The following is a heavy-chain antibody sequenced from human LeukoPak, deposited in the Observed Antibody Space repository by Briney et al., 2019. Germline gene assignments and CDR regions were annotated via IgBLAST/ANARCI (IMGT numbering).Heavy chain of an antibody. J-gene: IGHJ6*02. CDR3: ASSSMVAPPYDYYYGMDV. Sequence: GEALQISFKGSGYGFTSYWIGWVRQMPGKGREWMGMIYPGDSDTRYSPSFQGQVTISADKSIRTAYLQWSSLKASDTAMYYCASSSMVAPPYDYYYGMDVWGQGTTVTVSS. D-gene: IGHD4/OR15-4a*01. V-gene: IGHV5-51*01. CDR2: IYPGDSDT. CDR1: GYGFTSYW.